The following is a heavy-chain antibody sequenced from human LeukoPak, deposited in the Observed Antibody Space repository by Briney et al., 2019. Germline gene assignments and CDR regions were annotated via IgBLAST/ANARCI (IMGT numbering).Heavy chain of an antibody. CDR2: ISDSGGST. J-gene: IGHJ5*02. CDR3: AKDRWFDP. CDR1: GFTFSSYA. Sequence: PGGSLRLPCAASGFTFSSYAMNWVRQAPGKGLEWVSGISDSGGSTYYADSVKGRFTISRDNPKKTLFLQMNSLRAEDTAVYYCAKDRWFDPWGQGTLVTVSS. V-gene: IGHV3-23*01.